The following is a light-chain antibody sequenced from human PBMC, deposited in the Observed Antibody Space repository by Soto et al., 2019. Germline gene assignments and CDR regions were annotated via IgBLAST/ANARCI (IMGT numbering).Light chain of an antibody. CDR2: WAS. V-gene: IGKV4-1*01. Sequence: DIVMTQSPDSLAVSLGERATINCKSSQSVLYSSNNKNYLAWYQQKPGQPPKLLIYWASTRESGVPDRFSGSGSGTDFTLTISSLQDEDVRVYYCQQYYSNPRTFGQGTK. J-gene: IGKJ1*01. CDR1: QSVLYSSNNKNY. CDR3: QQYYSNPRT.